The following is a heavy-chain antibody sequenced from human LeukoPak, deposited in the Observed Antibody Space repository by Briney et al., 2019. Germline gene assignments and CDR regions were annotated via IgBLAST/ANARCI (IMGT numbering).Heavy chain of an antibody. CDR2: IYYRGST. Sequence: SQTLSLTCTVSGGSISSGDYYWSWLRQPPGKGLEWIGYIYYRGSTYYNPSLKSRVTISVDTSKNQFSLKLSSVTAADTAVYYCASMAVGELIHFDYWGQGTLVTVSS. CDR3: ASMAVGELIHFDY. D-gene: IGHD3-10*01. CDR1: GGSISSGDYY. J-gene: IGHJ4*02. V-gene: IGHV4-30-4*01.